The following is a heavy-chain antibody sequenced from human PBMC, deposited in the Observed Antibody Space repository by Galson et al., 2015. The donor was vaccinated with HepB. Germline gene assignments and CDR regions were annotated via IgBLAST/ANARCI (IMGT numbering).Heavy chain of an antibody. V-gene: IGHV5-51*01. CDR1: ENIFTKYW. D-gene: IGHD3-3*01. CDR3: ATTTGVFGVKHY. J-gene: IGHJ4*02. CDR2: ISPTNSDM. Sequence: QSGAEVKKPGESLKISCKGSENIFTKYWIAWVRQMPGKGLEWMAMISPTNSDMRYSPSFQGQVTISADKAVTTAYLQWNSLKASDTAIYYCATTTGVFGVKHYWGQGTLVTVSS.